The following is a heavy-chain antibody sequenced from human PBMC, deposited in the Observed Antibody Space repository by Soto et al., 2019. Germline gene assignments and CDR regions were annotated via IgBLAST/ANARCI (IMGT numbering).Heavy chain of an antibody. J-gene: IGHJ4*02. CDR2: IWYAGSNK. Sequence: QVQLVESGGGVVQPGRSLRLSCAASGFTFSSYGMHWVRQAPGKGLEWVAVIWYAGSNKYYADSVKGRFTISRDNSKNMLDRQMDSMRAEDTAVYYCGRGEVRGVIQGYYYWGQGNLVTVSS. CDR3: GRGEVRGVIQGYYY. V-gene: IGHV3-33*01. D-gene: IGHD3-10*01. CDR1: GFTFSSYG.